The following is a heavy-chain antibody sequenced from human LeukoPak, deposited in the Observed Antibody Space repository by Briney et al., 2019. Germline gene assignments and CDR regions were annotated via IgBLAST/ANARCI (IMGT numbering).Heavy chain of an antibody. CDR3: AGFRNYYDSSGYLYYFDY. CDR1: GYTFTGHY. D-gene: IGHD3-22*01. CDR2: INPNSGGT. V-gene: IGHV1-2*02. Sequence: GASVKVSCKASGYTFTGHYMHWVRQAPGQGLEWMGWINPNSGGTNYAQKFQGRVTVTRDTSISTAYMELSRLRSDDTAVYYCAGFRNYYDSSGYLYYFDYWGQGTLVTVSS. J-gene: IGHJ4*02.